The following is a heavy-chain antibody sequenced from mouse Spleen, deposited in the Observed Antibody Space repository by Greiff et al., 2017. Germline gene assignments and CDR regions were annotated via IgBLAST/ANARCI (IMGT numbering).Heavy chain of an antibody. Sequence: VQLQQSGPELVKPGDSVKISCKASGYSFTGYFMNWVMQSHGKSLEWIGRINPYNGDTFYNQKFKGKATLTVDKSSSTAHMELRSLTSEDSAVYYCARSAMITKSWFAYWGQGTLVTVSA. CDR1: GYSFTGYF. CDR2: INPYNGDT. D-gene: IGHD2-4*01. J-gene: IGHJ3*01. V-gene: IGHV1-20*01. CDR3: ARSAMITKSWFAY.